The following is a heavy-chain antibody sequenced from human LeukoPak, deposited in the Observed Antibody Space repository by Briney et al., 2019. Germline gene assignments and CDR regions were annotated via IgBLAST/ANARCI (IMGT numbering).Heavy chain of an antibody. CDR3: AKSGEVGATVFDY. D-gene: IGHD1-26*01. V-gene: IGHV3-23*01. CDR2: ISGSGGST. J-gene: IGHJ4*02. CDR1: GFIFSSYD. Sequence: PGGSLRLSCAASGFIFSSYDMTWVRQAPGKGLEWVATISGSGGSTYYADSVKGRFTISRDNSKNTLYLQMNSLRAQDTAVYYCAKSGEVGATVFDYWGQGTLVTVSS.